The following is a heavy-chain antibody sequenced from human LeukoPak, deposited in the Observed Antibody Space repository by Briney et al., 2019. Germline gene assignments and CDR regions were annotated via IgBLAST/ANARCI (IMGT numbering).Heavy chain of an antibody. Sequence: GGSLRLSCAASGFTVSSNYMSWVRQAPGKGLEWVSVIYSGGSTYYADSVKGRFTISRDNSKNTLYLQMNSLRAEDTAVYYCARTYYNFWSGPYGMDVWGQGTTVTVSS. CDR2: IYSGGST. J-gene: IGHJ6*02. CDR3: ARTYYNFWSGPYGMDV. V-gene: IGHV3-66*02. D-gene: IGHD3-3*01. CDR1: GFTVSSNY.